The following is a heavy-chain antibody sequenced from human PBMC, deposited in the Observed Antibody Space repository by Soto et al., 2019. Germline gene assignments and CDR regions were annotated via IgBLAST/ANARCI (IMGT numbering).Heavy chain of an antibody. V-gene: IGHV3-23*01. J-gene: IGHJ4*02. CDR3: ANGCGGTCYSRIHY. Sequence: EVQLLESGGGLVQPGGSLRLSCAASGFTFSSYAMSWVRQAPGKGLEWVSGISDSGGSTYYADSVKGRFTISRDNSKNTLYLQMNSLRAEDTAVYYCANGCGGTCYSRIHYWGQGTLVTVSP. CDR1: GFTFSSYA. D-gene: IGHD2-15*01. CDR2: ISDSGGST.